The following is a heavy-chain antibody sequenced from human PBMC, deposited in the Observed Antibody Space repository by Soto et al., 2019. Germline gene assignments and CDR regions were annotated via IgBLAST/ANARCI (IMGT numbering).Heavy chain of an antibody. CDR2: IYKSATT. D-gene: IGHD2-15*01. CDR1: GDSISTVDYF. Sequence: SETLSLTCSVSGDSISTVDYFWAWIRQPPGQALEYIGYIYKSATTYYNPSFESRVAISLDTSKSQFSLNVTSVTAADTAVYLCARGRYCLTGRCFPNWFDSWGQGTLVTVSS. CDR3: ARGRYCLTGRCFPNWFDS. V-gene: IGHV4-30-4*01. J-gene: IGHJ5*01.